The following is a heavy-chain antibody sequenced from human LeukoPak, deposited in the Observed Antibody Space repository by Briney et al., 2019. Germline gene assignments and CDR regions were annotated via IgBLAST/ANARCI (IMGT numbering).Heavy chain of an antibody. Sequence: GGSLRLSCAASGFTFSSYAMSWVRQAPGKGLEWVSAISGSGGSTYYADSVKGRFTISRDNSRNTLYLQMNSLRAEDTAVYYCAKDPGYSSGWYFSTWGQGTLVTVSS. CDR2: ISGSGGST. D-gene: IGHD6-19*01. CDR3: AKDPGYSSGWYFST. J-gene: IGHJ5*02. CDR1: GFTFSSYA. V-gene: IGHV3-23*01.